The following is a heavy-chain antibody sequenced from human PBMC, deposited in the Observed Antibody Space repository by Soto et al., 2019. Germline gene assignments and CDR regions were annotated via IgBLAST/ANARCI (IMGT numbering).Heavy chain of an antibody. D-gene: IGHD2-15*01. CDR2: IYYSGST. V-gene: IGHV4-39*01. Sequence: QLQLQESGPGLVKPSETLSLTCTVSGGSISSSSYYWGWIRQPPGKGLERIGSIYYSGSTYYNPSLKSRVPISVDTSKNQFSLKLSSVTAADTSVYYCASSGTGYCSGGSCYSDYWGQGTLVTFSS. CDR1: GGSISSSSYY. J-gene: IGHJ4*02. CDR3: ASSGTGYCSGGSCYSDY.